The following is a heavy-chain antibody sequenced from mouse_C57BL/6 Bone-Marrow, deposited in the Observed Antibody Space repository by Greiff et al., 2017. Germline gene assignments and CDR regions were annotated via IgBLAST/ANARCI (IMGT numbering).Heavy chain of an antibody. D-gene: IGHD1-1*01. Sequence: EVQRVESGGDLVKPGGSLKLSCAASGFTFSSYGMSWVRQTPDKRLEWVATISSGGSYTYYPDSVKGRFTISRDNAKNTLYLQMSSLKSEDTAMYYCAGHPRGYYGSSYAWCAYWGQGTLVTVSA. V-gene: IGHV5-6*01. CDR1: GFTFSSYG. CDR3: AGHPRGYYGSSYAWCAY. CDR2: ISSGGSYT. J-gene: IGHJ3*01.